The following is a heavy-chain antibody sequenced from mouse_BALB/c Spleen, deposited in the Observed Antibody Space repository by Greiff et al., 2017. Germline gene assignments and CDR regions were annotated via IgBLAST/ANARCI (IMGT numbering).Heavy chain of an antibody. CDR3: ARQVTGTFDY. CDR2: ISSGGSST. CDR1: GFTFSSYG. V-gene: IGHV5-6*01. Sequence: EVKLVESGGDLVKPGGSLKLSCAASGFTFSSYGMSWVRQTPDKRLEWVATISSGGSSTYYPDSVKGRFTISRDNAKNTLYLQMSSLKSEDTAMYYCARQVTGTFDYWGQGTTLTVSS. D-gene: IGHD4-1*01. J-gene: IGHJ2*01.